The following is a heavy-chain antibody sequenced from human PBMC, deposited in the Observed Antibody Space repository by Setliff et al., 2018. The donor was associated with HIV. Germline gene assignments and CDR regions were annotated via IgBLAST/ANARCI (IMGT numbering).Heavy chain of an antibody. CDR1: GFTFSSYS. Sequence: GGSLRLSCAASGFTFSSYSMNWVRQAPGKGLEWISFIRSKTYGGTTEYAASVAGRFTVSRDDSKSLAYLQMNSLKTEDTAVYYCTRVNHDYGNYILPGVDYWGQGTLVTVSS. CDR3: TRVNHDYGNYILPGVDY. D-gene: IGHD4-17*01. V-gene: IGHV3-49*04. J-gene: IGHJ4*02. CDR2: IRSKTYGGTT.